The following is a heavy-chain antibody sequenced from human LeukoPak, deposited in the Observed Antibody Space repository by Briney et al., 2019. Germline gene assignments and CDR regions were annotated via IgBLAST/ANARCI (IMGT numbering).Heavy chain of an antibody. J-gene: IGHJ4*02. V-gene: IGHV3-7*01. D-gene: IGHD3-22*01. CDR1: GFTFSSYW. Sequence: GGSLRLSCAASGFTFSSYWMSWVRQAPGKGLEWVANIKQDGSEKYYVDSVKGRFTISRDNAKNTLYLQMNSLRAEDTAVYYCALFRDYYDSSGYALADWGQGTLVTVSS. CDR2: IKQDGSEK. CDR3: ALFRDYYDSSGYALAD.